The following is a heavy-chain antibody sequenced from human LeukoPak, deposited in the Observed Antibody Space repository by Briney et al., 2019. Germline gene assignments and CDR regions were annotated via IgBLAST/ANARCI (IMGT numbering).Heavy chain of an antibody. D-gene: IGHD5-24*01. J-gene: IGHJ4*02. CDR2: ISSSSSHI. CDR3: VGGDGREF. V-gene: IGHV3-21*01. Sequence: GGSLRLSCTASGXTFSTYTVSWVRQAPGKGLEYVPSISSSSSHIHYADSVKGRFAISRDNAKNSLYLQLNSLRADDTAVYYCVGGDGREFWGQGTLVTVSS. CDR1: GXTFSTYT.